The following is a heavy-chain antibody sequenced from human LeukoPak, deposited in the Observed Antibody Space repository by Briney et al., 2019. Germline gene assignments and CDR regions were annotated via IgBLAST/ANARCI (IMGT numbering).Heavy chain of an antibody. V-gene: IGHV4-31*03. CDR2: IFYSGST. D-gene: IGHD2-15*01. CDR1: GGSISSSGYY. CDR3: ARGVGYCSGGTCYSYYYGMDV. J-gene: IGHJ6*02. Sequence: SETLSLTCTVSGGSISSSGYYWSWIRQHPGKGLEWIGYIFYSGSTSYNPSLKSRLSISVDTDENQFSLRLRSMTAADTAVYYCARGVGYCSGGTCYSYYYGMDVWGQGTTVTVSS.